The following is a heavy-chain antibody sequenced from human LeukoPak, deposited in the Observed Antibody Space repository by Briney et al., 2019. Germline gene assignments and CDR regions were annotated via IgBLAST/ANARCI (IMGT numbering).Heavy chain of an antibody. J-gene: IGHJ6*03. CDR2: IYTSGST. Sequence: PSETLSLTCTVSGGSISSGSYYWSWIRQPAGKGLEWIGRIYTSGSTNYNPSLKSRVTLSVDTSKNQFSLKLSSVTAADTAVYYCARESITMVRGATANTYYYYYYMDVWGKGTTVTISS. V-gene: IGHV4-61*02. CDR3: ARESITMVRGATANTYYYYYYMDV. CDR1: GGSISSGSYY. D-gene: IGHD3-10*01.